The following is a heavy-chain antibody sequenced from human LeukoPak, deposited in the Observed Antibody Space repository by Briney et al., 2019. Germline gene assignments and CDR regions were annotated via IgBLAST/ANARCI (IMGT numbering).Heavy chain of an antibody. Sequence: PSETLSLTCTVSGASISTGGFYWTWIRQPPGEGLEWIGYIYYTGSVDYNASLKSRLTISLDTSKNRFSLKLNSVTAADTAVYYCARGGQYYYGSGSYHHWGQGTLVTVSS. J-gene: IGHJ5*02. CDR1: GASISTGGFY. V-gene: IGHV4-31*03. D-gene: IGHD3-10*01. CDR3: ARGGQYYYGSGSYHH. CDR2: IYYTGSV.